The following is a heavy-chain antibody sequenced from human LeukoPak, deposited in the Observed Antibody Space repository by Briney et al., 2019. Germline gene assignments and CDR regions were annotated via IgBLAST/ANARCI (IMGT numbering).Heavy chain of an antibody. CDR3: ARTRGDSNYSWDWFDP. D-gene: IGHD4-11*01. V-gene: IGHV4-38-2*02. CDR1: GYSISSGYY. J-gene: IGHJ5*02. CDR2: IYHSGST. Sequence: PSETLSLTCTVSGYSISSGYYWGWIRQPPGKGLEWIGSIYHSGSTYYNPSLKSRVTISVDTSKNQFSLKLSSVTAADTAVYYCARTRGDSNYSWDWFDPWGQGTLVTVSS.